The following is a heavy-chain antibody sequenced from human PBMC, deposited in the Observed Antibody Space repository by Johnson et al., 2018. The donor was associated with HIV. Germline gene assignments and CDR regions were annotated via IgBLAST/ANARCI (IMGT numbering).Heavy chain of an antibody. D-gene: IGHD1-1*01. V-gene: IGHV3-9*01. CDR2: ISWNSGSI. CDR1: GFSFDDYA. CDR3: AKASHWAFDI. J-gene: IGHJ3*02. Sequence: EVQVVESGGGLVQPGGSLRLSCAASGFSFDDYAMYCVRQAPGKGLEWVSDISWNSGSIGYADSVKGRFTISRDNSKNTLYLQMNSLRGEDTAVYYCAKASHWAFDIWGQGTMVTVSS.